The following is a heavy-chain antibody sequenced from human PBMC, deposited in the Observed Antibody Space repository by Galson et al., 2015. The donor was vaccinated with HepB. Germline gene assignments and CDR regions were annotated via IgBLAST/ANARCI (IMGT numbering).Heavy chain of an antibody. CDR2: ISVYNGNT. V-gene: IGHV1-18*01. CDR3: ARARYSRSPPDF. J-gene: IGHJ4*02. Sequence: SVKLSCKASRYTFNNFGISWVRQAPGQGLEWMGWISVYNGNTNYTQKLQGRVTLTTDTSTSTAYMELRSLRSDDTAVYYCARARYSRSPPDFWGQGTLVTVSS. CDR1: RYTFNNFG. D-gene: IGHD6-6*01.